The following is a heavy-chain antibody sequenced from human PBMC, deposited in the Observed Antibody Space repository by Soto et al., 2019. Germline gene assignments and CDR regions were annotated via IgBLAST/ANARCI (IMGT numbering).Heavy chain of an antibody. CDR3: AKRHYGSGVYFGMDV. V-gene: IGHV3-23*01. J-gene: IGHJ6*02. CDR1: GLTFSSYA. D-gene: IGHD3-10*01. CDR2: ISDSGGST. Sequence: PGGSLRLSCAASGLTFSSYAMRWVRQAPGKGLEWVSTISDSGGSTDYADSVKGRFTISRDNSKNSLYLQMNNLRAEDTAVYYCAKRHYGSGVYFGMDVWGQGTTVTVSS.